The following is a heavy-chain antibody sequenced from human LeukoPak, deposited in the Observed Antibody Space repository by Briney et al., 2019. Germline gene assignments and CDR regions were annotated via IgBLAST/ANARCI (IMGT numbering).Heavy chain of an antibody. D-gene: IGHD3-22*01. CDR2: IIPTLVIA. Sequence: SVKVSCKASGGTFSSYAISWVRQAPGQGLEWMGRIIPTLVIANYAQKFQGRVTITSDKSMSTAYMELSSLRSEDTAVYYCARDKRYYYDSDNAFDIWGQGTMVTVSS. V-gene: IGHV1-69*04. J-gene: IGHJ3*02. CDR1: GGTFSSYA. CDR3: ARDKRYYYDSDNAFDI.